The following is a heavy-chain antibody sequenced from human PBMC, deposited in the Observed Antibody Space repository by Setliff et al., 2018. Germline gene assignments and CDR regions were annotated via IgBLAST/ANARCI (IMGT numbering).Heavy chain of an antibody. Sequence: KPSETLSLTCTVSGGSITSGRYYWGWIRQPPGQGLEWIASIHYSENTYYNPSLKTRVTISVDTSKNQFSLKLSSVTAADTAVYYCARGVTRPIYYYYYYMDVWGKGTTVTVSS. CDR2: IHYSENT. V-gene: IGHV4-39*01. CDR3: ARGVTRPIYYYYYYMDV. D-gene: IGHD4-4*01. CDR1: GGSITSGRYY. J-gene: IGHJ6*03.